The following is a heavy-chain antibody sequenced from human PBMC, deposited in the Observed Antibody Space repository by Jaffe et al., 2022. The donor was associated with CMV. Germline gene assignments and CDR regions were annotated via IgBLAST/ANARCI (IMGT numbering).Heavy chain of an antibody. J-gene: IGHJ6*03. CDR1: GGSISSSSYY. Sequence: QLQLQESGPGLVKPSETVSLTCSLSGGSISSSSYYWGWIRQPPGKGLEWVAGITPDGSTYYTDSVKGRFTISRDNSKTALYLLMNSLRAEDTAQYYCAKDRAGVSGWGYMDVWGKGIMVTVSS. CDR3: AKDRAGVSGWGYMDV. CDR2: ITPDGST. V-gene: IGHV4-39*07. D-gene: IGHD6-19*01.